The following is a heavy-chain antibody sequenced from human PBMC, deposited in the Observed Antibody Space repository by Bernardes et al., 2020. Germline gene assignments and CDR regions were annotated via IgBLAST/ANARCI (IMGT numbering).Heavy chain of an antibody. CDR3: ATERQSLTVFGVGHDAFDF. Sequence: GSLRLSCAASGFTFEDYTMHWVRQVPGKGLEWVSLVSWDGSTTNYADSVKGRFIISRDSSRNTVHLQMDSLRKEDTALYYCATERQSLTVFGVGHDAFDFWGQGTMVTVSS. J-gene: IGHJ3*01. CDR2: VSWDGSTT. CDR1: GFTFEDYT. D-gene: IGHD3-3*01. V-gene: IGHV3-43*01.